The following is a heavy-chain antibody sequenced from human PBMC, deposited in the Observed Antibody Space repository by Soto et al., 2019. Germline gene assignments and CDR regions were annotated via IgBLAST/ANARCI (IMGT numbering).Heavy chain of an antibody. D-gene: IGHD3-3*01. Sequence: PGGSLRLSCAASGFTFSSYAMSWVRQAPGKGLEWVSAISGSGGSTYYADSVKGRFTISRDNSKNTLYLQMNSLRAEDTAVYYCANAFFEPWPYGYGMDVWGQGTTVTVSS. V-gene: IGHV3-23*01. CDR3: ANAFFEPWPYGYGMDV. J-gene: IGHJ6*02. CDR1: GFTFSSYA. CDR2: ISGSGGST.